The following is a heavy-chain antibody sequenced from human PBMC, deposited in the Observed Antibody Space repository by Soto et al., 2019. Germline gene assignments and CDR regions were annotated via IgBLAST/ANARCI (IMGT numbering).Heavy chain of an antibody. CDR3: ARVIGGNSVDY. D-gene: IGHD2-21*02. J-gene: IGHJ4*02. CDR2: IYYSGST. CDR1: GGSISSGGYY. Sequence: SETLSLTCTVSGGSISSGGYYWSWIRQHPGKGLEWIGYIYYSGSTYYNPSLKSRVTISVDTSKNQFSLKLSSVAAADTAVYYCARVIGGNSVDYWGQGTLVTVSS. V-gene: IGHV4-31*03.